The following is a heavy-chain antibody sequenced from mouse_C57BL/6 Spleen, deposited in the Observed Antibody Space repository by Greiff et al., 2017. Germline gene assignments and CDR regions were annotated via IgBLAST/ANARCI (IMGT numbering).Heavy chain of an antibody. J-gene: IGHJ2*01. V-gene: IGHV1-54*01. CDR3: ARENSSGYVGYLDY. Sequence: QVQLQQSGAELVRPGTSVKVSCKASGYAFTNYLLEWVKQRPGQGLEWIGVINPGSGGTNYNEKFKGKATLTAAKSSSTAYMQLSSLTSEDSAVYFCARENSSGYVGYLDYWGQGTTLTVSS. D-gene: IGHD3-2*02. CDR2: INPGSGGT. CDR1: GYAFTNYL.